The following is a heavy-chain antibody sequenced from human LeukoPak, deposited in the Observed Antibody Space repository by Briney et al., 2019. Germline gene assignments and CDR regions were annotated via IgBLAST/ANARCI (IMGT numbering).Heavy chain of an antibody. CDR2: INPNSGGT. Sequence: GASVKVSCKASGYTFTGYYIHWVRQAPGQGLEWMGWINPNSGGTNYAQKFQGRVTMTRDTSISTAYMELSRLRSDDTAVYYCARDRGDYYGSGSLDYWGQGTLVTVSS. CDR1: GYTFTGYY. CDR3: ARDRGDYYGSGSLDY. V-gene: IGHV1-2*02. D-gene: IGHD3-10*01. J-gene: IGHJ4*02.